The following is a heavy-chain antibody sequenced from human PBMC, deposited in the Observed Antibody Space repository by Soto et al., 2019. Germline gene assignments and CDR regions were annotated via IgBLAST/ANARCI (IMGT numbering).Heavy chain of an antibody. CDR2: IYYSGST. CDR1: GGSISSGGFY. J-gene: IGHJ4*02. D-gene: IGHD6-13*01. V-gene: IGHV4-31*03. Sequence: SETLSLTCTVSGGSISSGGFYWNWIRQHPGKGLEWMGYIYYSGSTYYNPSLKSRVTISVDTSKNQFSLNLSSVTAADTAVYYCARGSLYGIAEAWGQGTLVTVSS. CDR3: ARGSLYGIAEA.